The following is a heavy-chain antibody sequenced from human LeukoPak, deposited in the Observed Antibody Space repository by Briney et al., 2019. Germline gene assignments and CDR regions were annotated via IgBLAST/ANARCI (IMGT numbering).Heavy chain of an antibody. V-gene: IGHV4-38-2*02. D-gene: IGHD3-3*01. CDR1: GSGYSISGGYY. CDR3: AKEPLYPMVDY. Sequence: SETLSLTCTVSGSGYSISGGYYWGWIRQPPGKGLEWIGSIYHSGSTYYNPSLKSRATISVDTSKNQFSLKLSSVTAADTAVYYCAKEPLYPMVDYWGQGTLVTVSS. CDR2: IYHSGST. J-gene: IGHJ4*02.